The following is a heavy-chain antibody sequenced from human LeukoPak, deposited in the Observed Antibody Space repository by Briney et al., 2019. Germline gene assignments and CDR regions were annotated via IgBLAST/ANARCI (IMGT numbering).Heavy chain of an antibody. V-gene: IGHV4-4*07. CDR2: IYDSGKT. CDR3: ARDYIVHTGVVAFDI. CDR1: GGSISTYY. Sequence: PSETLSLTCSVSGGSISTYYWNWIRQPAGKELEWIGHIYDSGKTNYNPSLRGRATISVDESRNPFSLKLNSVTAADTAVYYCARDYIVHTGVVAFDIWGQGTMVTVSS. J-gene: IGHJ3*02. D-gene: IGHD5-12*01.